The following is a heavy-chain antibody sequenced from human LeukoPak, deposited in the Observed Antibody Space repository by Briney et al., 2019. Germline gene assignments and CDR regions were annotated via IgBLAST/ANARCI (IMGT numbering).Heavy chain of an antibody. D-gene: IGHD4-23*01. CDR2: IYYSGST. Sequence: SETLSLTCTVSGGSISSSSYYWGWIRQPPRKGLEWIGSIYYSGSTYYNPSVKSRVTISVDTSKNQFSLKLSSVTAADTAVYYCARQTHGGNSGVHDYWGQGTLVTVSS. V-gene: IGHV4-39*01. J-gene: IGHJ4*02. CDR1: GGSISSSSYY. CDR3: ARQTHGGNSGVHDY.